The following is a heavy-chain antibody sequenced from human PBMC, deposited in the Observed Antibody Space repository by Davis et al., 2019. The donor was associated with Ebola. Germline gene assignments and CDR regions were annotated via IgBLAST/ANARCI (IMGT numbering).Heavy chain of an antibody. CDR1: GFTFSSYA. J-gene: IGHJ5*02. CDR3: ARGSMGLVVMTT. CDR2: ISGSGGST. D-gene: IGHD3-22*01. Sequence: PGGSLRLSCAASGFTFSSYAMSWVRQAPGKGLEWVSAISGSGGSTYYADSVKGRFTISRDNAKNTLYLHMHSLRDEDTAVYYCARGSMGLVVMTTWGQGTLVTVSS. V-gene: IGHV3-23*01.